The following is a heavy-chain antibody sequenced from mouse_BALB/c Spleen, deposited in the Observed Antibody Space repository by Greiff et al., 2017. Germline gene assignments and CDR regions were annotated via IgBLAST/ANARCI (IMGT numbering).Heavy chain of an antibody. D-gene: IGHD2-10*02. Sequence: EVHLAESGGGLVKPGGSLKLSCAASGFTFSDYYMYWVRQTPEKRLEWVATISDGGSYTYYPDSVKGRFTISRDNAKNNLYLQMSSLKSEDTAMYYCARDGGYGNYWFAYWGQGTLVTVSA. CDR1: GFTFSDYY. V-gene: IGHV5-4*02. J-gene: IGHJ3*01. CDR3: ARDGGYGNYWFAY. CDR2: ISDGGSYT.